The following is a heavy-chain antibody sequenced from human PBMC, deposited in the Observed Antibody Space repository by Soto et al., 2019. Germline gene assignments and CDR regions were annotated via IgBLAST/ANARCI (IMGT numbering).Heavy chain of an antibody. CDR3: AGRDCSGGNCLGLDP. D-gene: IGHD2-15*01. J-gene: IGHJ5*02. V-gene: IGHV1-46*03. Sequence: QVQLVQSGAEVKKPGASVKVSSRASGNTFTNYYIHWVRQAPGQGLEWLGIISPSGASTSYAQKLQDRVSMTRDTSASTVYMDLSSLTSDDTAVYYCAGRDCSGGNCLGLDPWGQGTLVTVSS. CDR2: ISPSGAST. CDR1: GNTFTNYY.